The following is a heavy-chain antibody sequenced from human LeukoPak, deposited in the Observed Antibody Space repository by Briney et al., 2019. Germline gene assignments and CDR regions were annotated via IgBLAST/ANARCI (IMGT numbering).Heavy chain of an antibody. Sequence: GGSLRLSCAASGFTFSSYEMNWVRQAPGKGLEWVSYISSSGSTIYYADSVKGRFTISRDNSKNTLYLQINSLRAGDTAVYYCAKDLHDARVLLWFGDAFDIWGQGTMVTVSS. CDR2: ISSSGSTI. CDR1: GFTFSSYE. CDR3: AKDLHDARVLLWFGDAFDI. D-gene: IGHD3-10*01. V-gene: IGHV3-48*03. J-gene: IGHJ3*02.